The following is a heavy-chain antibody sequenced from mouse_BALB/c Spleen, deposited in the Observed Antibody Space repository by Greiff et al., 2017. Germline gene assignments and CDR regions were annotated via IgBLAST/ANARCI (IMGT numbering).Heavy chain of an antibody. V-gene: IGHV3-2*02. CDR3: ARTYYGNYGYFDY. J-gene: IGHJ2*01. CDR1: GYSITSDYA. D-gene: IGHD2-10*01. Sequence: EVKLQESGPGLVKPSQSLSLTCTVTGYSITSDYAWNWIRQFPGNQLEWMGYISYSGSTSYNPSLKSRISITRDTSKNQFFLQLNSVTTEDTATYYCARTYYGNYGYFDYWGQGTTLTVSS. CDR2: ISYSGST.